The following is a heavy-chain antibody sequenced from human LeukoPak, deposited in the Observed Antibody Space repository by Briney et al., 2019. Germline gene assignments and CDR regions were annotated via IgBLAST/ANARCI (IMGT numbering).Heavy chain of an antibody. J-gene: IGHJ4*02. D-gene: IGHD3-22*01. V-gene: IGHV4-59*01. CDR1: GGSISRYY. CDR2: IYYRGRT. CDR3: ASSPESYGSSGYYCDY. Sequence: AETLSLTCTVSGGSISRYYWSWIRQPPGKGREGIGYIYYRGRTNNNPSLKSRVTISVDTSKNQFSLKLGSVTAADTAVYYCASSPESYGSSGYYCDYWGQGTLVTVSS.